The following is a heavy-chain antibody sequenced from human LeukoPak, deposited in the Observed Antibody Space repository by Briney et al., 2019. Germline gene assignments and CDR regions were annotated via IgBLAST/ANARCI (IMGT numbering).Heavy chain of an antibody. CDR3: ARGVGYCSGGTCYSYYYGMDV. V-gene: IGHV4-31*02. Sequence: SQTLSLTCTVSGGSISSSGYYWSWIRPHPGKGLEWSGYIFYGGSTKYNPSLQSRLSISVDPDENQYSLRLRSVTAADTAVYYCARGVGYCSGGTCYSYYYGMDVWGQGTTVNVFS. D-gene: IGHD2-15*01. CDR2: IFYGGST. CDR1: GGSISSSGYY. J-gene: IGHJ6*01.